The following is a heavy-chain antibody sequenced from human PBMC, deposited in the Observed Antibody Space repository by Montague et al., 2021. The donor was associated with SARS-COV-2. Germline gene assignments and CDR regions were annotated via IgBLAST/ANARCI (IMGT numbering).Heavy chain of an antibody. CDR2: ITYAGRN. D-gene: IGHD2-2*01. Sequence: SETLSLTCTVSGGSISSPDYCWSWLRQSPGMGWMWIGSITYAGRNNYNPSRRSRISFAMDTSKNHFSLSPNSVTAADTAVYASARQLPTYCSTNKCYPYYFDVWGQGALVTVSS. CDR3: ARQLPTYCSTNKCYPYYFDV. V-gene: IGHV4-39*01. J-gene: IGHJ4*02. CDR1: GGSISSPDYC.